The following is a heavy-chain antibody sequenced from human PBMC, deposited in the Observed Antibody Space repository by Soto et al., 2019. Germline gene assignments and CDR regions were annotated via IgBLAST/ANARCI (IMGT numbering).Heavy chain of an antibody. Sequence: SETLSLTCAVSGGSISSNNWWSWVRQPPGKGLEWIGEIYHSGSTNYNPSLKSRVTISVDKSKNQFSLKLSSVTAADTAVYYCAREEYSSSSGAYYYYGMDVWGQGTTVT. CDR3: AREEYSSSSGAYYYYGMDV. J-gene: IGHJ6*02. V-gene: IGHV4-4*02. CDR2: IYHSGST. D-gene: IGHD6-6*01. CDR1: GGSISSNNW.